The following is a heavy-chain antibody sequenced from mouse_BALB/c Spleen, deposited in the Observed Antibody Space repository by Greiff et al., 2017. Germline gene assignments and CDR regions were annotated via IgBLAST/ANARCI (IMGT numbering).Heavy chain of an antibody. CDR1: GFTFSDYY. J-gene: IGHJ4*01. CDR2: ISDGGSYT. CDR3: ARGPVYYAMDY. Sequence: EVMLVESGGGLVKPGGSLKLSCAASGFTFSDYYMYWVRQTPEKRLEWVATISDGGSYTYYPDSVKGRFTISRDNAKNNLYLQMSSLKSEDTAMYYCARGPVYYAMDYWGQGTSVTVSS. V-gene: IGHV5-4*02.